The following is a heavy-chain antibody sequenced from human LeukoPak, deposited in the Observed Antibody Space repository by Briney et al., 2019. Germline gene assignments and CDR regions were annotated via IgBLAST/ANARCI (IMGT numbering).Heavy chain of an antibody. CDR1: GYTFTSYY. CDR2: INPSGGST. D-gene: IGHD3-3*01. Sequence: ASVKVSCKASGYTFTSYYMHWVRQAPGQGLEGMGIINPSGGSTSYAQRFQGRVTMTRDTSTSTVYMELSSLRSEDTAVYYCARDEMDRAHPPAPSDFWSGLLWSYFDYWGQGTLVTVSS. V-gene: IGHV1-46*01. J-gene: IGHJ4*02. CDR3: ARDEMDRAHPPAPSDFWSGLLWSYFDY.